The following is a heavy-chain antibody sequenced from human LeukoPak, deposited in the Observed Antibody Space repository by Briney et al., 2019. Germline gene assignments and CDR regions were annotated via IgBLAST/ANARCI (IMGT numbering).Heavy chain of an antibody. CDR1: GYTFTGYY. CDR2: INPNSGGT. Sequence: ASVKVSCKASGYTFTGYYMHWVRQAPGQGLEWMGWINPNSGGTNYARKFQGRVTMTRDTSISTAYMELSRLRSDDTAVYYCALGGDYSNYNFDYWGQGTLVTVSS. D-gene: IGHD4-11*01. CDR3: ALGGDYSNYNFDY. V-gene: IGHV1-2*02. J-gene: IGHJ4*02.